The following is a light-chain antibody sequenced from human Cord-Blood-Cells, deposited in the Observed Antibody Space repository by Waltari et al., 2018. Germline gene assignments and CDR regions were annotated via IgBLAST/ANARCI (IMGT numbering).Light chain of an antibody. V-gene: IGKV1-39*01. Sequence: DIQMTQSPSSLSASVGDRVTITCRASQSISSYLNWYQQKPGNAPKLLIYAASSLQSGVPSMFSGSGSGTDFTLTISSLQPEDFATYYCQQSYSTPLTFGGGTKVEIK. J-gene: IGKJ4*01. CDR1: QSISSY. CDR3: QQSYSTPLT. CDR2: AAS.